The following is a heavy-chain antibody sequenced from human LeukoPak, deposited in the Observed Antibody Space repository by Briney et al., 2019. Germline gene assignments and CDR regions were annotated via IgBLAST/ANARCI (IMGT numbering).Heavy chain of an antibody. J-gene: IGHJ6*02. CDR1: GFTVSSNY. D-gene: IGHD3-10*01. Sequence: GGSLRLSCAASGFTVSSNYMSWVRQAPGKGLEWVSVIYSGGSTYYADSVKGRFTISRDNSKNTLYLQMNSLRAEDTAVYYCARDDVMVRGVSYYYYGMDVWGQGTTVTVSS. V-gene: IGHV3-66*01. CDR2: IYSGGST. CDR3: ARDDVMVRGVSYYYYGMDV.